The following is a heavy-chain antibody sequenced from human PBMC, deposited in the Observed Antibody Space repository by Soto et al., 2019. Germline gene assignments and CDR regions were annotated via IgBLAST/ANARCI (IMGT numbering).Heavy chain of an antibody. D-gene: IGHD4-17*01. CDR2: IRSKAYGGTT. CDR3: TRGPYGDYYYYYYGMDV. V-gene: IGHV3-49*04. J-gene: IGHJ6*02. Sequence: PGGSLRLSCTASGFTFGDYAMSWVRQAPGKGLEWVGFIRSKAYGGTTEYAASVKGRFTISRDDSKSIAYLQMNSLKTEDTAVYYCTRGPYGDYYYYYYGMDVWGQGTTVTVSS. CDR1: GFTFGDYA.